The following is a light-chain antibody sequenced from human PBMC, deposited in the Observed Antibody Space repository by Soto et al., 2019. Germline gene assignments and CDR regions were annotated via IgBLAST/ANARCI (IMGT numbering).Light chain of an antibody. CDR3: MQGTLWPRT. V-gene: IGKV2-30*02. CDR1: QSLVHSDGNTY. J-gene: IGKJ1*01. CDR2: KVS. Sequence: VVMTQSPLSLPVTLGQPASISCRSSQSLVHSDGNTYLNWFQQGPGQSPRRLIFKVSNRDSGVPERFSGSGSGTDFTLKISGVEAEDVGVYYCMQGTLWPRTCGQGTKVEI.